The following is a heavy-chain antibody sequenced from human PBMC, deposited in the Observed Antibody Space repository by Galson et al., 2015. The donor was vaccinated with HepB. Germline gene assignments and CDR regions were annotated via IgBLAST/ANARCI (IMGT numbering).Heavy chain of an antibody. CDR1: GFTFSSYA. Sequence: SLRLSCAGCGFTFSSYAMTWVRQAPGKGREWGSTIGASGMSTYYTDSVMGRFTVSRDNSKNTLYLQMDSLRAEDTAIYYCAKRIVPGSTMEPFEHWGQGTPVTVSS. D-gene: IGHD1-26*01. V-gene: IGHV3-23*01. CDR3: AKRIVPGSTMEPFEH. J-gene: IGHJ4*02. CDR2: IGASGMST.